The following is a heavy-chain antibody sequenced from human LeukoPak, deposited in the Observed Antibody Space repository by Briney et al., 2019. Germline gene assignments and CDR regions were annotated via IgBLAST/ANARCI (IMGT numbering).Heavy chain of an antibody. CDR3: ARQERLLYYDILTGYYSALDI. Sequence: PGESLKISCKGSGYSFTSYWIGWVRQMPGKGLEWMGIIYPGDSDTRYSPSFQGQVTISADKSISTAYLQWSSLKASDTAMYYCARQERLLYYDILTGYYSALDIWGQGTMDTVSS. CDR1: GYSFTSYW. D-gene: IGHD3-9*01. CDR2: IYPGDSDT. V-gene: IGHV5-51*01. J-gene: IGHJ3*02.